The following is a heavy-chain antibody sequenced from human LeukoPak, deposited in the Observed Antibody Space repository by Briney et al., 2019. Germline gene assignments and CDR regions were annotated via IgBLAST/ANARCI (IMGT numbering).Heavy chain of an antibody. CDR3: AKAPGPAAVGGFDY. D-gene: IGHD2-2*01. V-gene: IGHV3-23*01. CDR1: GFTFSSYA. Sequence: PGGSLRLSCAASGFTFSSYAMSWVRKAPGRGLEWVSAISGRGDSTYYADSVKGRFTIARDNSKNTLYLQMNSLRVEDTAVYYCAKAPGPAAVGGFDYWGQGTLVTVSS. CDR2: ISGRGDST. J-gene: IGHJ4*02.